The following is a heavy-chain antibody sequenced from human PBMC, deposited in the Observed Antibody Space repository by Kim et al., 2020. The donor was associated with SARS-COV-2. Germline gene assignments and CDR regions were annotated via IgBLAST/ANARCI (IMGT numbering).Heavy chain of an antibody. CDR3: ARGRSGGANDY. Sequence: TNDNPSLKSRVTIAVDTSKNQCTRKLSSVTAADTAVYYCARGRSGGANDYWGQGTLVTVSS. CDR2: T. D-gene: IGHD2-15*01. V-gene: IGHV4-34*01. J-gene: IGHJ4*02.